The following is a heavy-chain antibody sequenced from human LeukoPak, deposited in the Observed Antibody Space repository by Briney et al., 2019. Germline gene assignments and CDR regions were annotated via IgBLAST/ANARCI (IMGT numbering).Heavy chain of an antibody. J-gene: IGHJ4*02. Sequence: GGSLRLSCAASGFTFSTYEMNWVRQAPTKGLEWISYISSSGSNIYYADSVKGRFTISRDNAKNSLYLQMNSLRAEDTALYYGARRPPHGLYVVFDFWGQETLVTVSS. CDR1: GFTFSTYE. CDR3: ARRPPHGLYVVFDF. V-gene: IGHV3-48*03. D-gene: IGHD3-16*01. CDR2: ISSSGSNI.